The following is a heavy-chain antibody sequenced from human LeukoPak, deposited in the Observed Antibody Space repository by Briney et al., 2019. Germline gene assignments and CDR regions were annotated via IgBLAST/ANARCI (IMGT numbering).Heavy chain of an antibody. CDR2: ISYDGSNK. CDR1: GFTFSSYA. CDR3: ARESYGSGSYGWFDP. D-gene: IGHD3-10*01. J-gene: IGHJ5*02. Sequence: PGRSLRLSCAASGFTFSSYAMHWARQAPGKGLEWVAVISYDGSNKYYADSVKGRFTIPRDNSKNTLYLQMNSLRAEDTAVYYCARESYGSGSYGWFDPWGQGTLVTVSS. V-gene: IGHV3-30-3*01.